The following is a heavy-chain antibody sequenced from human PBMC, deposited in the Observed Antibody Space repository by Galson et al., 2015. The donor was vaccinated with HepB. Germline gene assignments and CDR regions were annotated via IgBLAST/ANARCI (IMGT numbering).Heavy chain of an antibody. CDR2: INPSGGST. J-gene: IGHJ4*02. Sequence: SVKVSCKASGYTFTSYYMHWVRQAPGQGLEWMGIINPSGGSTSYAQKLQGRVTMTRDTSTSTVYMELSSLRSEDTAVYYCARGESMGSGSYTDDYWGQGTLVTVSS. D-gene: IGHD3-10*01. V-gene: IGHV1-46*04. CDR3: ARGESMGSGSYTDDY. CDR1: GYTFTSYY.